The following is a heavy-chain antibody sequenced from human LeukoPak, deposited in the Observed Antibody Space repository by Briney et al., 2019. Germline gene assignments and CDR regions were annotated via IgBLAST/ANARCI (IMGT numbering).Heavy chain of an antibody. CDR3: AKVQWLVDVDAFDI. V-gene: IGHV3-30*18. D-gene: IGHD6-19*01. CDR2: ISYDGSNK. CDR1: GFTLSSYG. Sequence: GPSLRPSCAASGFTLSSYGTRSVRHAPGKGLEWVAVISYDGSNKYYADSVKGRFTISRDNSKNTLYLQMNSLRAGETAVYYCAKVQWLVDVDAFDIWGQGTMVTVSS. J-gene: IGHJ3*02.